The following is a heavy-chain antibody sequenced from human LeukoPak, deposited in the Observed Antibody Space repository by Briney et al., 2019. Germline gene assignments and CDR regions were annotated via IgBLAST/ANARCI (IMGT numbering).Heavy chain of an antibody. J-gene: IGHJ4*02. D-gene: IGHD6-19*01. CDR3: ANVGSRTVTGDY. CDR2: IKGDESST. CDR1: GFTFTSYW. V-gene: IGHV3-74*01. Sequence: GGSLRLSCAASGFTFTSYWIHWVRQAPGKGLVWVSRIKGDESSTNYADSVKGRFTVSSDNSKNTLYLQMSSLRAEDSAVYYCANVGSRTVTGDYWGQGTLVTVSS.